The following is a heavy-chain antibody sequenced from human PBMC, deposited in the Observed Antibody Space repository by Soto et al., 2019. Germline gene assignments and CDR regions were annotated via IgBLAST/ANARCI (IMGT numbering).Heavy chain of an antibody. CDR1: GYSISSSNW. CDR2: IYYSGST. J-gene: IGHJ4*02. D-gene: IGHD6-19*01. V-gene: IGHV4-28*01. CDR3: ARTVAAHRGMFDY. Sequence: QVQLQESGPGLVKPSDTLSLTCAVSGYSISSSNWWGWIRQPPGKGLEWIGYIYYSGSTYYNPCLKSQVTMSVDTPKNQYSLKLSSVTDVDTAVYYCARTVAAHRGMFDYWGQGTLVTVSS.